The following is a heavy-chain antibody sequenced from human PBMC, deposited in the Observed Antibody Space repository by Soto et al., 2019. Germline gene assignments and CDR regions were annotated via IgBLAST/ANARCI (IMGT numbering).Heavy chain of an antibody. CDR2: ISGSTGTT. Sequence: EQVLESGGGLVQPGGSLRLSCEASGFMFNHCAMAWVRQTPGKGLEWVSVISGSTGTTYYADSVKGRFTISRDNSKNIVYLQMNSLRVEDSALYSCAKVIVLGASTLEYWGPGTRVTVSS. D-gene: IGHD2-8*02. CDR1: GFMFNHCA. J-gene: IGHJ4*02. CDR3: AKVIVLGASTLEY. V-gene: IGHV3-23*01.